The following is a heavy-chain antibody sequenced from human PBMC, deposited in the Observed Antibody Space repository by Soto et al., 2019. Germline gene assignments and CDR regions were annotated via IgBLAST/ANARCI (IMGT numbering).Heavy chain of an antibody. Sequence: ASVKVSCKASGYTFTGYYMHWVRQAPGQGLEWMGWINPNSGGTNYAQKFQGRVTMTRDTSISTAYTELSRLRSDDTAVYYCARDLMVDSRLDPWGQGTLVTVSS. CDR1: GYTFTGYY. CDR3: ARDLMVDSRLDP. V-gene: IGHV1-2*02. CDR2: INPNSGGT. D-gene: IGHD3-22*01. J-gene: IGHJ5*02.